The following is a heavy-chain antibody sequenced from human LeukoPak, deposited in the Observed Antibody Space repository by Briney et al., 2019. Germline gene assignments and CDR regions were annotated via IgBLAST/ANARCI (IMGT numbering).Heavy chain of an antibody. CDR1: GVSISTFY. Sequence: SQTLSLTCTVSGVSISTFYWTWIRQPPGKGLEWIGYIYSSGSTNYNPSLKSRVTISMDMSKNQFSLKLSSVTAADTAVYYCARVGGSGAFDIWGQGTMVTVSS. J-gene: IGHJ3*02. CDR3: ARVGGSGAFDI. CDR2: IYSSGST. V-gene: IGHV4-59*01. D-gene: IGHD6-25*01.